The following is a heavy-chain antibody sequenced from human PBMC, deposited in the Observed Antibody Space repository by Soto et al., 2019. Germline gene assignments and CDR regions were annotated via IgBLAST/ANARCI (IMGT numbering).Heavy chain of an antibody. J-gene: IGHJ6*02. V-gene: IGHV4-4*02. CDR1: GGSISSSHW. D-gene: IGHD2-21*02. CDR2: IYHSGST. Sequence: QVHLQESGPGLVNPSGTLTLTCAVSGGSISSSHWWGCVRQAPGKGLEWIGEIYHSGSTNYNPSLKSRITRSVDKSKNQFSVNLSSVTAADTAVYYCVRDADETAIVPAPWLVWGRGTMVTVSS. CDR3: VRDADETAIVPAPWLV.